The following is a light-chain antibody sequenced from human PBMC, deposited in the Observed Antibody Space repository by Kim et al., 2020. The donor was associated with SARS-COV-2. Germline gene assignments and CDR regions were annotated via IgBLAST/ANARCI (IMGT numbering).Light chain of an antibody. CDR1: SSDVGGYNY. CDR3: ISYAGDNIYV. Sequence: QSALTQPPSASGSPGQSVTISCTGTSSDVGGYNYVSWYQQHPGKAPKLMIYEVTQRPSGVPDRFSGSKSGNTASLTVSGLQPEDEADYYCISYAGDNIYVFGTGTAVTVL. V-gene: IGLV2-8*01. CDR2: EVT. J-gene: IGLJ1*01.